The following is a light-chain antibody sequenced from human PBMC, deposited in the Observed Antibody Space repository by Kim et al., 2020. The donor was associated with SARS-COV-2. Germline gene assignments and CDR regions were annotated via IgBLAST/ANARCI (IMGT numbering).Light chain of an antibody. V-gene: IGKV3-20*01. CDR2: GTS. CDR3: QQYVSSTGT. CDR1: QRVSGNH. Sequence: PGERGNLPRRARQRVSGNHLAWYQQKPGQAPRLLIYGTSTRATGIADRFSGSGSGTDFTLTISRLEPEDFAVYYCQQYVSSTGTFGQGTKLEI. J-gene: IGKJ2*01.